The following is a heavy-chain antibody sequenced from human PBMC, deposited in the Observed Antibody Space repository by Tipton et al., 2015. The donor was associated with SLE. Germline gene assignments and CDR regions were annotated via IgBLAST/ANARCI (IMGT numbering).Heavy chain of an antibody. V-gene: IGHV4-30-2*01. CDR3: ARAKSWLPLDF. D-gene: IGHD5-24*01. CDR1: GGSISSGYS. J-gene: IGHJ4*02. CDR2: IYHSGSA. Sequence: LRLSCAVSGGSISSGYSWSWIRQPPGKGLEWIGYIYHSGSAYYNPSLSSRVTISVDRSKNQFSLKVNSVTAADTAVYYCARAKSWLPLDFWGLGTLVAVSS.